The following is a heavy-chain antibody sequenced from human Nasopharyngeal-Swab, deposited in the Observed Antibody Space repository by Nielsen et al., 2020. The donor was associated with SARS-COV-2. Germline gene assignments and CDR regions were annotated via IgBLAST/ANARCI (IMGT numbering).Heavy chain of an antibody. V-gene: IGHV4-34*12. CDR1: GGSFSGYS. D-gene: IGHD6-19*01. Sequence: SETLSLTCAVYGGSFSGYSWIWVRQPPGKGLEWIGQLIHSGSTNYNPSLKSRVTISADTSKNQLSLKVNSVTAADTAVYYCARISGWYWLDPWGQGTLVTVSS. CDR2: LIHSGST. CDR3: ARISGWYWLDP. J-gene: IGHJ5*02.